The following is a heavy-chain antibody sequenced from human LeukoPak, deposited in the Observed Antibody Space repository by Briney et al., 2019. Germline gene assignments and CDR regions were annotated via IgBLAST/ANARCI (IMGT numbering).Heavy chain of an antibody. V-gene: IGHV1-2*02. CDR2: INPNSGGT. CDR3: ARDDSSGYYYSFDY. CDR1: GYTFTGYY. D-gene: IGHD3-22*01. Sequence: GASVKVSCKASGYTFTGYYMHWVRQAPGQGLEWMGWINPNSGGTNCAQKFQGRVTMTRDTSISTAYMELSRLRSDDTAVYYCARDDSSGYYYSFDYWGQGTLVTVSS. J-gene: IGHJ4*02.